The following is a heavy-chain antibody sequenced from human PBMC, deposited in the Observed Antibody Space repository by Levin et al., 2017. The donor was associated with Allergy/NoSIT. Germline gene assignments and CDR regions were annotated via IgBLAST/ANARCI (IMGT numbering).Heavy chain of an antibody. CDR2: IQHSGSS. J-gene: IGHJ5*02. CDR3: ARLKEGWSGSGSYHLYLDP. V-gene: IGHV4-61*03. D-gene: IGHD3-10*01. CDR1: GGSVSSDDYY. Sequence: MTSETLSLTCTVSGGSVSSDDYYWSWIRQPPGKGLEWIGYIQHSGSSSYNPSLKRRVTISLDTSKNHFSLGLRSVTAADTAVYYCARLKEGWSGSGSYHLYLDPWGQGTLVTVSS.